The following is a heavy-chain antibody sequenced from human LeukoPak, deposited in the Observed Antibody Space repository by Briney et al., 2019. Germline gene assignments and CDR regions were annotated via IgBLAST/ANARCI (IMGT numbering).Heavy chain of an antibody. V-gene: IGHV3-21*01. CDR3: ARTSAAAAGTYKYYFDY. Sequence: GGSLRLSCAASGFTFSSYSMNWVRQAPGKGLEWVSSISSSSSYIYYADSVKGRFTISRDNAKNSLYLQMNSLRAEDTAVYYCARTSAAAAGTYKYYFDYWGQGTLVTVSS. J-gene: IGHJ4*02. CDR2: ISSSSSYI. CDR1: GFTFSSYS. D-gene: IGHD6-13*01.